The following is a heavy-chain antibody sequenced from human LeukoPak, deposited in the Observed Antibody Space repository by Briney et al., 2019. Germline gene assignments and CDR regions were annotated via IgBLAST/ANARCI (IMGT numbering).Heavy chain of an antibody. CDR3: ARLKATVSIHAYFDS. V-gene: IGHV4-59*01. Sequence: PSETLSLTCTVSGSSFSSYYWTWIRQPPGKGLEWIGYIDHSGSTNYNPSLKSRVSISSDTSKNQFSLELSSVTAADTAVYYCARLKATVSIHAYFDSWGQGTQVTVSS. D-gene: IGHD4-17*01. CDR2: IDHSGST. J-gene: IGHJ4*02. CDR1: GSSFSSYY.